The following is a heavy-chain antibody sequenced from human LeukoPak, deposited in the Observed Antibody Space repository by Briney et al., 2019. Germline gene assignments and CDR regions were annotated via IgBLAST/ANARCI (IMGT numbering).Heavy chain of an antibody. Sequence: PGGSLRLSCAGSGFTFSSDSMNWVRQAPGKGLEWVSYISSSGNTKHYVDSVKGRFTISRDNAKNSLYLQMNSLRAEDTAVYYCARASRSSSWPGKVWFDPWGQGTLVTVSS. V-gene: IGHV3-48*04. CDR2: ISSSGNTK. J-gene: IGHJ5*02. D-gene: IGHD6-13*01. CDR3: ARASRSSSWPGKVWFDP. CDR1: GFTFSSDS.